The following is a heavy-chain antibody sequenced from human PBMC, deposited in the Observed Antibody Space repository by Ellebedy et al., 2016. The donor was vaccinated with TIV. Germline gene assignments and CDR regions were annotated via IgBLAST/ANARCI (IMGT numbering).Heavy chain of an antibody. D-gene: IGHD6-6*01. CDR2: ITTYNGNT. CDR1: GYSFVTYG. J-gene: IGHJ4*02. CDR3: ARLVAARPHTFDH. V-gene: IGHV1-18*04. Sequence: AASVKVSCKTSGYSFVTYGITWVRQAPGQGLEWMGWITTYNGNTDYARNIQGRVTMTTDTATSTVDMELNSLRSNDPAVYYCARLVAARPHTFDHWGQGTLVTVSS.